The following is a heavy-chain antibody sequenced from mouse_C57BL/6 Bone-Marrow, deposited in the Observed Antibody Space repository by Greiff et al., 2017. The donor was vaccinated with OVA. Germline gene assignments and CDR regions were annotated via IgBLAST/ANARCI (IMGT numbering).Heavy chain of an antibody. CDR2: IDPETGGT. V-gene: IGHV1-15*01. CDR1: GYTFTDYE. J-gene: IGHJ4*01. CDR3: TSAEGYDPRGGYAMDC. D-gene: IGHD2-3*01. Sequence: VQLQQSGAELVRPGASVTLSCKASGYTFTDYEMHWVKQTPVHGLEWIGAIDPETGGTAYNQKFKGKAILTADKSSSTAYMELRSLTSEDSAVYYCTSAEGYDPRGGYAMDCWGQGTSVTVSS.